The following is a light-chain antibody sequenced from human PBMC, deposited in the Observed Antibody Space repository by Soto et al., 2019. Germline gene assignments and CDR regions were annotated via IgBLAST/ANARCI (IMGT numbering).Light chain of an antibody. CDR3: QQYNSYST. J-gene: IGKJ1*01. V-gene: IGKV1-5*01. Sequence: DIQMTQSPSSLSASVGDRVTITCRASQGISKYLAWYQQKPGKAPNLLIYDASSLESGVPSRFSGSGSGTEFTLTISSLQPDAFAIYFCQQYNSYSTFGQGTKVDIK. CDR2: DAS. CDR1: QGISKY.